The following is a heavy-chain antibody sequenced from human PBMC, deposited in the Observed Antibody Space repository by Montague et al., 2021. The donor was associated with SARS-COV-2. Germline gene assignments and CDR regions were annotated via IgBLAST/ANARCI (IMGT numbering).Heavy chain of an antibody. J-gene: IGHJ4*02. D-gene: IGHD2-8*01. Sequence: SETLSLTCTVSGGSISSPDYYWGWLRQSPGMGLEWIESISYTGRTYYNPSLRSRVSFSMDTPKYHFSLSLSSVTVADTAVYFCARQLPSYCATNKCYPYYFDGWGQGALVTVSS. V-gene: IGHV4-39*01. CDR3: ARQLPSYCATNKCYPYYFDG. CDR2: ISYTGRT. CDR1: GGSISSPDYY.